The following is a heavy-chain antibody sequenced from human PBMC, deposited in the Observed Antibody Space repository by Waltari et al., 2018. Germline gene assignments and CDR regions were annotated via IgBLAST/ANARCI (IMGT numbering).Heavy chain of an antibody. CDR3: ARDRVVPADEPDYYGLDV. Sequence: QVQLQESGPGQVKPSETLSLTCDVSRGSIRSHYWSWIRRPPGKGLEWIGYIYYIGATNYNPSLMSRVTISVDTAKNQFSLKLTSVTAADTAVYYCARDRVVPADEPDYYGLDVWGQGTTVTVSS. CDR1: RGSIRSHY. J-gene: IGHJ6*02. V-gene: IGHV4-59*11. D-gene: IGHD2-2*01. CDR2: IYYIGAT.